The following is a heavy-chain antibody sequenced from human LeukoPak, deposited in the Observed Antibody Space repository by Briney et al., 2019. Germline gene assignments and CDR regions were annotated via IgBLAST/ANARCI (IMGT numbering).Heavy chain of an antibody. V-gene: IGHV3-30-3*01. Sequence: GGSLRLSCAASGFTFSSYAMHWVRQAPGKGLEWVAVISYDGSNKYYADSVKGRFTISRDNSKNTLYLQMNSLRAEDTAVYYCARAHCSSTSCYYMDVWGKGTTVTVSS. CDR3: ARAHCSSTSCYYMDV. CDR2: ISYDGSNK. D-gene: IGHD2-2*01. CDR1: GFTFSSYA. J-gene: IGHJ6*03.